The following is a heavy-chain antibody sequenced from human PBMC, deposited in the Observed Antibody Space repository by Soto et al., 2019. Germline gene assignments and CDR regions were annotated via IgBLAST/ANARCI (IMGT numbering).Heavy chain of an antibody. CDR1: GYTFTSYG. D-gene: IGHD1-26*01. Sequence: QVQLVQSGAEVKKPGASVKVSCKASGYTFTSYGISWVRQAPGQGLEWMGWISAYNGNTDYAQKLQGRITMTTDTSTSTAYMELRSLGSDDTAVYYCARDRGVVGATGDFDYWGQGTLVTVSS. CDR3: ARDRGVVGATGDFDY. V-gene: IGHV1-18*04. CDR2: ISAYNGNT. J-gene: IGHJ4*02.